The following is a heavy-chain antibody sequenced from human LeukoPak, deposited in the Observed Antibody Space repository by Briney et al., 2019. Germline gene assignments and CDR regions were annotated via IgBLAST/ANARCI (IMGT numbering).Heavy chain of an antibody. V-gene: IGHV4-34*01. CDR2: INHSGST. CDR1: GGSFSGYY. J-gene: IGHJ4*02. D-gene: IGHD2-15*01. Sequence: KPSETLSLTCAVYGGSFSGYYWSWIRQPPGKGLEWIGEINHSGSTNYNPSLKSRVTISVDTSKNQFSLKLSSVTAADTAVYYCARHTGYCSGGSCYSPFDYWGQGTLVTVSS. CDR3: ARHTGYCSGGSCYSPFDY.